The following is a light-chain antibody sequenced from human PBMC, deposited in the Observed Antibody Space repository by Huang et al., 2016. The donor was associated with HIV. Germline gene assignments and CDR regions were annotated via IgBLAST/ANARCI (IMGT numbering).Light chain of an antibody. CDR2: WAS. J-gene: IGKJ3*01. CDR1: QSLLYRSNNKNY. CDR3: QQYYNTPFT. V-gene: IGKV4-1*01. Sequence: DIVMTQSPDSLAVSLGERAAINCKSSQSLLYRSNNKNYLAWYQQKPGQPPKLLIYWASTRESGVPDRFSGSGSGRDFTLAISSLQAADVAVYYCQQYYNTPFTFGPGTKVDIK.